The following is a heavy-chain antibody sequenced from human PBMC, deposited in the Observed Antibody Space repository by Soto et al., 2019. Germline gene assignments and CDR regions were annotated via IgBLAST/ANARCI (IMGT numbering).Heavy chain of an antibody. Sequence: ASVRVSCKASGYTFTGYYRHWVRQAPGQGLEWMGWINPNSGGTNYAQKFQGRVTMTRDTSISTAYMELTRLRSDDTAVYYCASGTGVPTSSYFYYFGLDVWGQGTTVTVCS. J-gene: IGHJ6*02. D-gene: IGHD2-8*02. V-gene: IGHV1-2*02. CDR2: INPNSGGT. CDR3: ASGTGVPTSSYFYYFGLDV. CDR1: GYTFTGYY.